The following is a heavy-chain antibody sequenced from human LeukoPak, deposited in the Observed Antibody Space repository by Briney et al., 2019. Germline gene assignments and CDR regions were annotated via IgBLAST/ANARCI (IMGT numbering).Heavy chain of an antibody. CDR3: ARGSFSRWTTQSYFDY. CDR2: MSPNSGNT. D-gene: IGHD4-23*01. V-gene: IGHV1-8*01. J-gene: IGHJ4*02. Sequence: ASVKVSCKASGYTFTSYDIYWLRQAPGQGPEWMGWMSPNSGNTGSAQRIQGRVTMTRDTSMSSAYMELSNLRPEDTAVYYCARGSFSRWTTQSYFDYWGQGTLVTVSS. CDR1: GYTFTSYD.